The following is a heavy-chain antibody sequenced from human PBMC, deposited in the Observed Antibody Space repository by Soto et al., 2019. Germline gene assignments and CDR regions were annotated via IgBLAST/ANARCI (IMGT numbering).Heavy chain of an antibody. Sequence: ASVKVSCKASGYTFTSYGISWVRQAPGQGLEWMGWISAYNGNTNYAQKLQGRVTMTTDTSTSTAYMELRSLRSDDTAVYYCARDLLTIFGVVIIPVDYYYYGMDVWGQGTTVTVSS. J-gene: IGHJ6*02. D-gene: IGHD3-3*01. CDR1: GYTFTSYG. CDR2: ISAYNGNT. V-gene: IGHV1-18*01. CDR3: ARDLLTIFGVVIIPVDYYYYGMDV.